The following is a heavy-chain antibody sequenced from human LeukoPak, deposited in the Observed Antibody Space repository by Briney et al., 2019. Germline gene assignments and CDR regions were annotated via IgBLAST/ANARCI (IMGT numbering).Heavy chain of an antibody. D-gene: IGHD3-22*01. CDR1: GGSFSGYY. J-gene: IGHJ5*02. CDR3: AREVSSDSSGYYYEWFDP. V-gene: IGHV4-34*01. CDR2: INHSGST. Sequence: SETLSLTCAVYGGSFSGYYWSWIREPPGKGLEWIGEINHSGSTNYNPSLKSRVTISVDTSKNQFSLKLSSVTAADTAVYYCAREVSSDSSGYYYEWFDPWGQGTLVTVSS.